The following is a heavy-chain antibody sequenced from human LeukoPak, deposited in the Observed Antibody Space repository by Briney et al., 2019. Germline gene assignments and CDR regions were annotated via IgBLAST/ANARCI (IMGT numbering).Heavy chain of an antibody. D-gene: IGHD3-16*01. CDR2: INHSGST. CDR1: GGSFSGYY. J-gene: IGHJ6*02. Sequence: SETLSLTCVVYGGSFSGYYWNWIRQPPGKGLEWIGEINHSGSTNYNPSLKSRVTISVDTSKNQFSLNLSSVTAADAAVYYCARNRRVFVGYFGMDVWGQGTTVTVSS. V-gene: IGHV4-34*01. CDR3: ARNRRVFVGYFGMDV.